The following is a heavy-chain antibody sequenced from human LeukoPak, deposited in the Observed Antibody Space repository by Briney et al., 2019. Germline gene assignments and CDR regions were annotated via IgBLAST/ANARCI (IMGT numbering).Heavy chain of an antibody. D-gene: IGHD6-13*01. CDR1: GGSISSGGYY. Sequence: SETLSLTCTVSGGSISSGGYYWSWIRQHPGKGLEWIGYIYYSGSTYYNPSLKSRVTISVDTSKNQFSLKLSSVTAADTAVYYCASTLVAAAGTKWAAFDIWGQGTMVTVSS. J-gene: IGHJ3*02. V-gene: IGHV4-61*08. CDR3: ASTLVAAAGTKWAAFDI. CDR2: IYYSGST.